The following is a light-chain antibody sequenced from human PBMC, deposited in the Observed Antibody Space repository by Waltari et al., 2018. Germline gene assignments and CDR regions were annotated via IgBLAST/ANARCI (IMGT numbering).Light chain of an antibody. CDR2: VGS. CDR1: QSLLHSNGYNY. CDR3: MQALQSPIT. J-gene: IGKJ5*01. V-gene: IGKV2-28*01. Sequence: DIAMTQSPLSLPVTPGEPASISCRSSQSLLHSNGYNYLDWYLQKRGQSPKLLIYVGSNRASGVPDRFSGSGSGTDFTLKISRVEAEDVGVYYCMQALQSPITFGQGTRLEIK.